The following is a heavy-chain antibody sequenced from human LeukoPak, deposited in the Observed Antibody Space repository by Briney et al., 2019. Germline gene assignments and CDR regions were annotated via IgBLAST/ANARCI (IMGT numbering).Heavy chain of an antibody. CDR3: ARPHLGADNYWYFDL. J-gene: IGHJ2*01. Sequence: PSETLSLTCTVSGDSISTTYYWTWLRQPPGRGLEWIGEINHRGRNNYSPSLTSRLTISVDTSKNQFSLKLSSVTAADTAVYYCARPHLGADNYWYFDLWGRGTLVTVSS. CDR2: INHRGRN. CDR1: GDSISTTYY. V-gene: IGHV4-34*01. D-gene: IGHD1-26*01.